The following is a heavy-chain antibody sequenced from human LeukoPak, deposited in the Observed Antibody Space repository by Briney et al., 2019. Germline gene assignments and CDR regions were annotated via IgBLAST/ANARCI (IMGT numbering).Heavy chain of an antibody. CDR1: GFTFSTYS. V-gene: IGHV3-21*01. Sequence: GGSLRLSCAASGFTFSTYSMNWVRQAPGKGLEWVSSISSGGNYIYYADSMKGRFTISRDNAKNSLYLQINSLRAEETAVYYCARAGILVAGTDWYFDLWGRGTLVTVSS. CDR2: ISSGGNYI. D-gene: IGHD6-19*01. CDR3: ARAGILVAGTDWYFDL. J-gene: IGHJ2*01.